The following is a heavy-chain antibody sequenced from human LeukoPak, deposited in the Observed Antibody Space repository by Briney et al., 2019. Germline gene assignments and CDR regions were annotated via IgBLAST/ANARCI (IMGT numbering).Heavy chain of an antibody. CDR3: AKESDYGDYVGY. D-gene: IGHD4-17*01. CDR1: GFTFSSDW. J-gene: IGHJ4*02. CDR2: INEDGSGR. V-gene: IGHV3-7*01. Sequence: PGGSLRLSCAASGFTFSSDWMSWVRQAPGKGLEWVANINEDGSGRHYVDSVKGRFTISRDNAKNSLYLQMNSLRDEDTAVYYCAKESDYGDYVGYWGQGTLVTVSS.